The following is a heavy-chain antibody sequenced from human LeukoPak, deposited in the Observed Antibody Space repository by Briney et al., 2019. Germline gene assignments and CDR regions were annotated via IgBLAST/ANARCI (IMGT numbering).Heavy chain of an antibody. D-gene: IGHD2-15*01. J-gene: IGHJ3*01. CDR2: IKQDGSEK. V-gene: IGHV3-7*01. CDR3: ARDCPSARYCSGGSCYSCL. CDR1: GFIFSHYW. Sequence: PGGSLRLSCAASGFIFSHYWMSWVRQAPGKGLEWVANIKQDGSEKYYVDSVKGRFTISRDNAKNSLYLQMNSLRAEDTAVYYCARDCPSARYCSGGSCYSCLWGQGTMVTVSS.